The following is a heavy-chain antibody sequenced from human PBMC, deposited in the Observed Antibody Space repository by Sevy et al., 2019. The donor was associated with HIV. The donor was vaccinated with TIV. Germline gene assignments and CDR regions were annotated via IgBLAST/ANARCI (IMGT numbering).Heavy chain of an antibody. J-gene: IGHJ6*02. D-gene: IGHD3-22*01. CDR1: GFTFSSYW. V-gene: IGHV3-74*01. CDR2: INSDGSST. CDR3: AREMKYYDSSGYYYYYYYGIDV. Sequence: GGSLRLSCAASGFTFSSYWMHWVRQAPGKGLVWVSRINSDGSSTSYADSVKGRFTISRDNAKNTLYLQMNSLRAEDTAVYYCAREMKYYDSSGYYYYYYYGIDVWGQGTTVTVSS.